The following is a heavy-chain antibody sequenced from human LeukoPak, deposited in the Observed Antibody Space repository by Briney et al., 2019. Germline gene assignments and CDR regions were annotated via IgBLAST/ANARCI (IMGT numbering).Heavy chain of an antibody. CDR2: IKQDGSEK. CDR1: GFTFSSYW. CDR3: AAGSSGYRR. V-gene: IGHV3-7*01. D-gene: IGHD3-22*01. J-gene: IGHJ4*02. Sequence: PGGSLRLSCAASGFTFSSYWMSWVRQAPGEGLEWVANIKQDGSEKYYVDSVKGRFTISRDNAKNSLYLQMNGLRAEDTAVYYCAAGSSGYRRWGQGTLVTVSS.